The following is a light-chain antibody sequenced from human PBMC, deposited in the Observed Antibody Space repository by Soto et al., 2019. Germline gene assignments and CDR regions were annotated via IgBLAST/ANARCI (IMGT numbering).Light chain of an antibody. CDR2: GDN. CDR3: AAWDDRLSGNWE. Sequence: QSVLTQPPSASGTPGQRVTISCSGRTSNIGTNIVSWYQQLPGTAPKLLIFGDNQRPSGVPDRFSGSKSGTSASLAISGLQSEDEADYYCAAWDDRLSGNWEFGGGTKLPVL. J-gene: IGLJ3*02. V-gene: IGLV1-44*01. CDR1: TSNIGTNI.